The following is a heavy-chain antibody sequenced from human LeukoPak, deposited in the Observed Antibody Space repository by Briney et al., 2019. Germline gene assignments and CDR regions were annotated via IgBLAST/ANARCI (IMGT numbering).Heavy chain of an antibody. CDR1: GFTVSSNY. Sequence: GGSLRLSCAASGFTVSSNYMSWVRQAPGKGLEWVSVIYSGGSTYYADSVKGRFTISRDNSKNTLYLQVNSLRAEDTAVYYCASSLMGIVALNYWGQGTLVTVSS. CDR2: IYSGGST. D-gene: IGHD5-12*01. V-gene: IGHV3-53*01. CDR3: ASSLMGIVALNY. J-gene: IGHJ4*02.